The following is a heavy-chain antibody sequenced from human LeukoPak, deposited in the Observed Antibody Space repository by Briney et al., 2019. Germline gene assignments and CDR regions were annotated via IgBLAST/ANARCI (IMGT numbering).Heavy chain of an antibody. CDR1: GGSISSSSYY. CDR2: IYHSGST. Sequence: PETLSLTCTVSGGSISSSSYYWGWIRQPPGKGLEWIGSIYHSGSTYYNPSLKSRVTISVDTSKNQFSLKLSSVTAADTAVYYCARKRNDYVWGSYRWDDAFDIWGQGTMVTVSS. J-gene: IGHJ3*02. CDR3: ARKRNDYVWGSYRWDDAFDI. V-gene: IGHV4-39*07. D-gene: IGHD3-16*02.